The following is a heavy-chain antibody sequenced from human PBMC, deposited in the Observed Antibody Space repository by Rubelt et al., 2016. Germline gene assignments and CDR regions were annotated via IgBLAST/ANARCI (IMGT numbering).Heavy chain of an antibody. CDR2: ISYDGTNK. J-gene: IGHJ4*02. Sequence: QVKLVESGGGVVQPGMSLRLACAASGFTFNRYNIHWVRQIPGKGLEWVTIISYDGTNKNYADSVKGRFPFSRNNSRNTVDVQMNSLRPEETAVYYCAREAVATNFDYWGQGTLVTVSS. D-gene: IGHD5-12*01. V-gene: IGHV3-30*04. CDR3: AREAVATNFDY. CDR1: GFTFNRYN.